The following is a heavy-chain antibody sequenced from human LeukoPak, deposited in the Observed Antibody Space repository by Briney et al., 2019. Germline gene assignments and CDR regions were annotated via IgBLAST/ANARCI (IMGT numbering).Heavy chain of an antibody. V-gene: IGHV3-64D*06. CDR3: VKLGRASLDY. D-gene: IGHD1-26*01. J-gene: IGHJ4*02. Sequence: DSVKGRFTISRDNSKNMLYLQMSSLRGEDTAVYYCVKLGRASLDYWGQGILVTVSS.